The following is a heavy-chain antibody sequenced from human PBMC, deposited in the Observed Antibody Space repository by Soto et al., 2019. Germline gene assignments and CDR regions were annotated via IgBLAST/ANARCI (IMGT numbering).Heavy chain of an antibody. V-gene: IGHV1-69*08. Sequence: QVLLVQSGAEVKKPGSSVKVSCKASGGTFSSYTISWVRQAPGQGLEWMGRIIPILGIANYAQKFQGRVTITADKSTSTAYMELSSLRSEDTAVYYCARDLDYGDYVWGYFDLWGRGTLVTVSS. CDR2: IIPILGIA. CDR3: ARDLDYGDYVWGYFDL. CDR1: GGTFSSYT. J-gene: IGHJ2*01. D-gene: IGHD4-17*01.